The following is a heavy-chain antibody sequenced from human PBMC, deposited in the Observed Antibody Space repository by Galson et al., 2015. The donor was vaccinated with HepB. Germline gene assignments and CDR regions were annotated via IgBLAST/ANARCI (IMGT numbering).Heavy chain of an antibody. V-gene: IGHV1-69*13. CDR2: IIPIFGTA. D-gene: IGHD3-22*01. CDR3: ARATRLEYYDSSVNAFDI. CDR1: GGTFGSYA. Sequence: SVKVSCKASGGTFGSYAISWVRQAPGQGLEWMGGIIPIFGTANYAQKFQGRVTITADESTSTAYMELSSLRSEDTAVYYCARATRLEYYDSSVNAFDIWGQGTMVTVSS. J-gene: IGHJ3*02.